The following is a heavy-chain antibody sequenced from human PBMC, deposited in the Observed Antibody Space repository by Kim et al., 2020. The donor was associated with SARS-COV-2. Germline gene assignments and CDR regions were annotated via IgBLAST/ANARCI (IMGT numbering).Heavy chain of an antibody. CDR1: GGSFSGYY. CDR2: INHSGST. Sequence: SETLSLTCAVYGGSFSGYYWSWIRQPPGKGLEWIGEINHSGSTNYNPSLKSRVTTSVDTSKNQFSLKLSSVTAADTAVYYCARADIVVVTAHAVYFDYWGQGTLVTVSS. J-gene: IGHJ4*02. CDR3: ARADIVVVTAHAVYFDY. D-gene: IGHD2-21*02. V-gene: IGHV4-34*01.